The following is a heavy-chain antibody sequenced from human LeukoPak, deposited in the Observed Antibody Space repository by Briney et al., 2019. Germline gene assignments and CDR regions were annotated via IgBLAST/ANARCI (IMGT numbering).Heavy chain of an antibody. CDR2: ITSGGDST. CDR3: TRQPRPTYYAFDS. CDR1: GFSISDYY. D-gene: IGHD3-22*01. J-gene: IGHJ4*02. Sequence: PGGSLRLSCAASGFSISDYYMRWIRQSPGKGLEWISYITSGGDSTNYADSVKGRFTISRDKAKNSVALQLNSLREEDTAVYYCTRQPRPTYYAFDSWGQGTLVTVSS. V-gene: IGHV3-11*01.